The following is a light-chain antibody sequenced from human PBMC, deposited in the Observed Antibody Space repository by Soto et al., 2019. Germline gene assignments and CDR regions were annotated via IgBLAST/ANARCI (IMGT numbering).Light chain of an antibody. CDR2: GAS. CDR1: QVINNY. J-gene: IGKJ3*01. Sequence: DLQMTQSPSSLSASVGDRVTIYCRASQVINNYLAWYQQKPGKGPHLLIYGASTLQSGVLSLFSGSGPWADFPLTNLSLQPEDVATYYCQKYNSAPPVTFGPGTKLDV. CDR3: QKYNSAPPVT. V-gene: IGKV1-27*01.